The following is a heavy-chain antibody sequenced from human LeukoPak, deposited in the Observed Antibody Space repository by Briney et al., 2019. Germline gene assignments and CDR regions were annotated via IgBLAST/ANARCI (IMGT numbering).Heavy chain of an antibody. CDR1: GFTFSSYW. D-gene: IGHD4-23*01. CDR2: IKEDGSEK. V-gene: IGHV3-7*01. Sequence: GGSLRLSCAATGFTFSSYWMSWVSQAPGKGLEWVASIKEDGSEKYYVDSVKGRFTISRDNAKNSLFLQMNSLRADDTAVYYCASRHFGGPFDYWGQGILVTVSS. CDR3: ASRHFGGPFDY. J-gene: IGHJ4*02.